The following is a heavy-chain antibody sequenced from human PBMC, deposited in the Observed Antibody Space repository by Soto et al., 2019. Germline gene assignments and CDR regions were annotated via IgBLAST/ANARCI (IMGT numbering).Heavy chain of an antibody. V-gene: IGHV3-23*01. CDR1: GFTFRRYA. CDR3: VKGRSDYDLLTPFDY. D-gene: IGHD3-9*01. CDR2: ISDGGGST. Sequence: EVQLLESGGGLVQPGGSLRLSCAASGFTFRRYAMSWVRQAPGKGLEWVSTISDGGGSTYYADSVKGRFTISRDSSXXTLYLQMNSLRADDTAVYYCVKGRSDYDLLTPFDYWGQGTLVTVSS. J-gene: IGHJ4*02.